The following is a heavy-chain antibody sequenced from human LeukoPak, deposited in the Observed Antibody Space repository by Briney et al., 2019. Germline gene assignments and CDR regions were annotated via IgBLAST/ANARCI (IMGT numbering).Heavy chain of an antibody. CDR3: AKDSGGDTGGFDY. CDR2: ISYDGSNK. V-gene: IGHV3-30*18. CDR1: GFSFSNYG. J-gene: IGHJ4*02. D-gene: IGHD4-17*01. Sequence: GRSLRLSCAASGFSFSNYGIHWVRQAPGKGLEWVAVISYDGSNKYYADSVKSRFTISRDNSKNTLYLQMNSLRAEDTALYYCAKDSGGDTGGFDYWGQGTLVTVSS.